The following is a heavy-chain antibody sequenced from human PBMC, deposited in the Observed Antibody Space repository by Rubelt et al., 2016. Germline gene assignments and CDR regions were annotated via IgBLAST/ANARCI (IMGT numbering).Heavy chain of an antibody. D-gene: IGHD2-2*01. J-gene: IGHJ4*02. Sequence: QLQLQESGPGLVKPSETLSLTCSVSGGSISSNAHHWGWIRQPPGKGLEWIASIFYTGTTFYIPSLKSRLTISVDTSKNQFSLKRSSVTAADTAVYYCARYQRTSGYYYFDYWGQGTLVTVSS. CDR2: IFYTGTT. CDR1: GGSISSNAHH. V-gene: IGHV4-39*01. CDR3: ARYQRTSGYYYFDY.